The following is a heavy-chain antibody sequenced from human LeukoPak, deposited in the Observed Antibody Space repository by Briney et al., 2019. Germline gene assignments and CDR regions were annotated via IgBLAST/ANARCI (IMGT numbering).Heavy chain of an antibody. CDR1: GGSISSGGYY. V-gene: IGHV4-31*03. Sequence: SETLSLTCTVSGGSISSGGYYWSWIRQHPGKGLEWIGYIYYSGSTYYNPSLKSRVTISVDTSKNHFSLKLSSVTAADTAVYYCARVSIVVVPAAITENDYYYYYMDVWGKGTTVTVSS. J-gene: IGHJ6*03. CDR2: IYYSGST. CDR3: ARVSIVVVPAAITENDYYYYYMDV. D-gene: IGHD2-2*01.